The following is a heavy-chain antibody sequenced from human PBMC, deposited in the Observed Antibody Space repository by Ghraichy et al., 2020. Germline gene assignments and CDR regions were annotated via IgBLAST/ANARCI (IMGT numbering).Heavy chain of an antibody. D-gene: IGHD2-15*01. V-gene: IGHV4-39*01. Sequence: SETLSLTCTVSGGSISSSSYYWGWIRQPPGKGLEWIGSMYYSGSTYYNPSLKSRVTISVDTSKNQFSLKLSSVTAADTAVYYCALGDCSGGSCYPIDYWGQGTLVTVSS. CDR2: MYYSGST. CDR1: GGSISSSSYY. J-gene: IGHJ4*02. CDR3: ALGDCSGGSCYPIDY.